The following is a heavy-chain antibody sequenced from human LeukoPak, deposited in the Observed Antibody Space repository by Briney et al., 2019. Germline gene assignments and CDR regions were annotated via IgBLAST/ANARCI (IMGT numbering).Heavy chain of an antibody. D-gene: IGHD3-16*02. Sequence: GVSLRLSCAASGFTFSSYAMHWARHAPGKGLEWVSVISFDGSNKYYADSVKGRFTISRDNSKNTLYLQMNSLRAEDTAVYYCARTVTSMITFGGVIVHASFDYWGQGTLVTVSS. V-gene: IGHV3-30*04. J-gene: IGHJ4*02. CDR3: ARTVTSMITFGGVIVHASFDY. CDR1: GFTFSSYA. CDR2: ISFDGSNK.